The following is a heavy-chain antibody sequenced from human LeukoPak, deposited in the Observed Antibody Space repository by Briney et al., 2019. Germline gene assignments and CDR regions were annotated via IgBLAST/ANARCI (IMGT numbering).Heavy chain of an antibody. CDR1: GFTFSSYG. D-gene: IGHD6-19*01. CDR3: ARAVAGYFDY. CDR2: IRYDGSNK. J-gene: IGHJ4*02. V-gene: IGHV3-30*02. Sequence: GGALRLSCAASGFTFSSYGMHWVRQAPGKGLEWVAFIRYDGSNKYYADSMKGRFTISRDNSKKTLYLQMNRLRAEELALYYCARAVAGYFDYWGQGTLVTVS.